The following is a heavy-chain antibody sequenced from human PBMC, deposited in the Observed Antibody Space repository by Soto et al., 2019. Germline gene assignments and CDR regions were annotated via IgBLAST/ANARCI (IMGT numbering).Heavy chain of an antibody. J-gene: IGHJ6*02. CDR3: TTENSIHYGMDV. CDR2: IKSKTDGGTT. Sequence: PGGSLRLSCAASGFTFSNAWMSWVRQAPGKGLEWVGRIKSKTDGGTTDYAAPVKGRFTISRDDSKNTLYLQMNSLKTEDTAVYYCTTENSIHYGMDVWGQGTTVTVSS. V-gene: IGHV3-15*01. D-gene: IGHD3-3*02. CDR1: GFTFSNAW.